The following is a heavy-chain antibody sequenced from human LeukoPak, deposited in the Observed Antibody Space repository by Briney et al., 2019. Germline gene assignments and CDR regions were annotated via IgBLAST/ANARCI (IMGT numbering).Heavy chain of an antibody. CDR1: GFTFRSYA. CDR2: VTGSGSST. V-gene: IGHV3-23*01. D-gene: IGHD6-19*01. Sequence: GGSLRLSCAASGFTFRSYAMTWVRQAPGKGLEWVSAVTGSGSSTYYADSVKGRFTISRDNSKNTLYLQMNSLRAEDTAVYYCAKDEIGAVAGLLDYWGQGILVTVSS. CDR3: AKDEIGAVAGLLDY. J-gene: IGHJ4*02.